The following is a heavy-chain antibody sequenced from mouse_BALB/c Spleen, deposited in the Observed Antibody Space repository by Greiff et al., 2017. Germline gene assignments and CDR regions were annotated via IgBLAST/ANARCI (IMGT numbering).Heavy chain of an antibody. CDR2: IWAGGST. Sequence: QVQLKESGPGLVAPSQSLSITCTVSGFSLTSYGVHWVRQPPGKGLEWLGVIWAGGSTNYNSALMSRLSISKDNSKSQVFLKMNSLQTDDTAMYYCASIDGYDGPWFAYWGQGTLVTVSA. D-gene: IGHD2-2*01. J-gene: IGHJ3*01. V-gene: IGHV2-9*02. CDR3: ASIDGYDGPWFAY. CDR1: GFSLTSYG.